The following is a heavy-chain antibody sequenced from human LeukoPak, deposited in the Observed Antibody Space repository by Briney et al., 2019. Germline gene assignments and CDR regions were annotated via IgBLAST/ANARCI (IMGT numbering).Heavy chain of an antibody. J-gene: IGHJ5*02. V-gene: IGHV1-2*02. Sequence: ASVKVSCKASGYTFSGNHMHWVRQAPGQGLEWMGWINPNTGGTKYAQKFQGRITMTRDTSISTAFMEVSRLRYDDTAVYYCTKSDGGGYDFDPWGQGTLVTVSS. CDR1: GYTFSGNH. CDR3: TKSDGGGYDFDP. D-gene: IGHD5-12*01. CDR2: INPNTGGT.